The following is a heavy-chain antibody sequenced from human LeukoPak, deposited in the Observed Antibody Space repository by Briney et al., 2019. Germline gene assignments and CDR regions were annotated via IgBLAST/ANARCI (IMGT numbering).Heavy chain of an antibody. Sequence: GASVQVSCQASRGTFSSYTISWVRQAPGKGLEWMGRIIPILGIAHYAQKFKGRVTINADKSTSTAYMELSSLRSEDTAVYYCARESSGPLTVVSFDYWGQGTLVTVSS. CDR3: ARESSGPLTVVSFDY. J-gene: IGHJ4*02. CDR2: IIPILGIA. D-gene: IGHD4-23*01. V-gene: IGHV1-69*04. CDR1: RGTFSSYT.